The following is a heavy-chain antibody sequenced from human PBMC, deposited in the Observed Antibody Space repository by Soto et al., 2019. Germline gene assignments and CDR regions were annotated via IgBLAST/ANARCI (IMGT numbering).Heavy chain of an antibody. D-gene: IGHD2-15*01. CDR3: ARVEVVVVAANQGPDAFDI. CDR1: GGSISSSNW. V-gene: IGHV4-4*02. CDR2: IYHSGST. J-gene: IGHJ3*02. Sequence: SETLSLTCAVSGGSISSSNWWSWVRQPPGKGLEWIGEIYHSGSTNYNPSLKSRVTISVDKSKNQFSLKLSSVTAADTAVYYCARVEVVVVAANQGPDAFDIWGQGTMVTVSS.